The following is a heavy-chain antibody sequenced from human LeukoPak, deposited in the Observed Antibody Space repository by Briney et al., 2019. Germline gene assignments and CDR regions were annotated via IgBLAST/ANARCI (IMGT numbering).Heavy chain of an antibody. CDR2: INHSGST. J-gene: IGHJ4*02. CDR3: ASQRPDIVVVPAAPFDY. D-gene: IGHD2-2*01. V-gene: IGHV4-34*01. CDR1: GESFSGYY. Sequence: SETLSLTCAVYGESFSGYYWSWIRQPPGRGLEWIGEINHSGSTSYSASLKSRVTISVDTSKNQFSLKLSSVTAADTAVYYCASQRPDIVVVPAAPFDYWGQGTLVTVSS.